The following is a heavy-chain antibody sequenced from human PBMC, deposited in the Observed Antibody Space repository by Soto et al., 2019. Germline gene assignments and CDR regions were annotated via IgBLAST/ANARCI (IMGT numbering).Heavy chain of an antibody. CDR1: GYAFTGYY. Sequence: ASVKVSCKASGYAFTGYYMHWVRQAPGQGLEWMGWINPNSGGANYAQKFQGRVTMTRDTSISTAYMELSRLRSDDTAVYYCAREFDDSSSPRFDPWGQGTLVTVSS. CDR3: AREFDDSSSPRFDP. J-gene: IGHJ5*02. V-gene: IGHV1-2*02. CDR2: INPNSGGA. D-gene: IGHD6-6*01.